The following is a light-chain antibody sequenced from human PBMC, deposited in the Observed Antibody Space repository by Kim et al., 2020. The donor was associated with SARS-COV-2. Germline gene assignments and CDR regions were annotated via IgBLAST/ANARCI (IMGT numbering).Light chain of an antibody. CDR2: GAS. V-gene: IGKV3-20*01. CDR1: QIVSSSY. Sequence: EIVLTQSPGTLSLSPGERATLSCRASQIVSSSYLAWYQQKPGQAPRLLIYGASSRAPAIPDRFSGSGSGTDFTLTISGLETEDFAVYYCQQYGNSPVTFGQGTKLEI. J-gene: IGKJ2*01. CDR3: QQYGNSPVT.